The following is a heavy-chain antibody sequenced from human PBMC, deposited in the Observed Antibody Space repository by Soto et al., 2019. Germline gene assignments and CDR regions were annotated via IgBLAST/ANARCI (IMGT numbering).Heavy chain of an antibody. J-gene: IGHJ4*02. Sequence: QVPLVQSGAEVKKPGASVKVSCKASGYTFTGYYMHWVRQAPGQGLEWMGWINPNSGGTNYAQKFQGRVTMTRDTSISTAYMELSRLRSDDTAVYYCAAYPMEYYYDSSGYYPEPFDYWGQGTLVTVSS. CDR3: AAYPMEYYYDSSGYYPEPFDY. V-gene: IGHV1-2*02. D-gene: IGHD3-22*01. CDR1: GYTFTGYY. CDR2: INPNSGGT.